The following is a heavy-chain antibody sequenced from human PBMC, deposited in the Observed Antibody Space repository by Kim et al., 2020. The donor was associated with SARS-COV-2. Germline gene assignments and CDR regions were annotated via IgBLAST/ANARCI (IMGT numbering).Heavy chain of an antibody. CDR1: GGSVSSGSYY. D-gene: IGHD6-13*01. J-gene: IGHJ4*02. Sequence: SETLSLTCTVSGGSVSSGSYYWSWIRQPPGKGLEWIGYIYYSGSTNYNPSLKSRVTISVDTSKNQFSLKLSSVTAADTAVYYCARGGAAAGTYGFVDYWGQGTLVTVSS. V-gene: IGHV4-61*01. CDR2: IYYSGST. CDR3: ARGGAAAGTYGFVDY.